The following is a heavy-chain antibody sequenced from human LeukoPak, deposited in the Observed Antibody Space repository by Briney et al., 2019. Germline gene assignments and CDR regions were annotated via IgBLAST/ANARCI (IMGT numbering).Heavy chain of an antibody. CDR3: ARLYGDYDTGFDY. CDR1: GYIFTSYW. Sequence: SGAPPKISCQGSGYIFTSYWIGRVRLLPGKGLEWMGIIYPGDSDTRYSPSFQGQVTISADKSISTAYLQWSSLKASDTAMYYCARLYGDYDTGFDYWGRGTLVTVSS. D-gene: IGHD4-17*01. V-gene: IGHV5-51*01. J-gene: IGHJ4*02. CDR2: IYPGDSDT.